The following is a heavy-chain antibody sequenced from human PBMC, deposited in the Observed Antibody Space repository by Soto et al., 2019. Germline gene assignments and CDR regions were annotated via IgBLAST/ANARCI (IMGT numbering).Heavy chain of an antibody. Sequence: PSETLSLTCTVSGGSISSGGYYWSWIRQHPGKGLEWIGYIYYSGSTYYNPSLKSRVTISVDTSKNQFSLKLSSVTAADTAVYYCARFDEYPATAIPPVPDWGQGTLVTVAS. CDR3: ARFDEYPATAIPPVPD. V-gene: IGHV4-31*02. CDR2: IYYSGST. J-gene: IGHJ4*02. CDR1: GGSISSGGYY. D-gene: IGHD2-2*02.